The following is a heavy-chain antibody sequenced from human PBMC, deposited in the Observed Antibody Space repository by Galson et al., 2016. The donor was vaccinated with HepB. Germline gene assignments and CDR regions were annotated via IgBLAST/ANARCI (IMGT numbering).Heavy chain of an antibody. Sequence: TLSLTCNVSSGSISTGGYHWSWIRQHPGKGLEWVGHIYYSGSTSYNPSLKSRLSISVNTSKNQFSLNLSSVTVADTAVYFCARRVSGYFNSWGLGTLVTVSS. CDR1: SGSISTGGYH. CDR3: ARRVSGYFNS. CDR2: IYYSGST. J-gene: IGHJ5*01. D-gene: IGHD3-22*01. V-gene: IGHV4-31*03.